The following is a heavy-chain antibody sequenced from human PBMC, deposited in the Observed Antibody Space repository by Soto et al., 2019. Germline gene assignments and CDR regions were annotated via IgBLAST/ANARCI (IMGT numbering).Heavy chain of an antibody. CDR1: GGTFSSYT. CDR3: ARDQAPRVAIFGVVKGMNPYYYGMDV. J-gene: IGHJ6*02. Sequence: GASVKVSCKASGGTFSSYTISWVRQAPGQGLEWMGRIIPILGIANYAQKFQGRVTITADEPTSTAYMELSSLRSEDTAVYYCARDQAPRVAIFGVVKGMNPYYYGMDVWGQGTTVTVSS. D-gene: IGHD3-3*01. CDR2: IIPILGIA. V-gene: IGHV1-69*04.